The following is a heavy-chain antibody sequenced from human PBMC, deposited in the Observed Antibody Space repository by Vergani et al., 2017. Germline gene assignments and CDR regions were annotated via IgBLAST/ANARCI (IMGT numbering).Heavy chain of an antibody. J-gene: IGHJ3*02. CDR1: GFTFSSYS. CDR2: ISSSSSYI. D-gene: IGHD2-15*01. Sequence: VQLVESGGGLVKPGGSLRLSCAASGFTFSSYSMNWVRQAPGKGLEWVSSISSSSSYIYYADSVKGRFTISRDNAKNTLYLQMNSLRAEDTAVYYCARVRKVVVVAAIGAFDIWGQGTMVTVSS. CDR3: ARVRKVVVVAAIGAFDI. V-gene: IGHV3-21*01.